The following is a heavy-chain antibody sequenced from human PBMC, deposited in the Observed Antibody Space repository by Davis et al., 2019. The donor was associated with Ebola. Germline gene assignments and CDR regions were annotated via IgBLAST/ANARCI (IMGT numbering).Heavy chain of an antibody. V-gene: IGHV3-11*01. CDR1: GFTFSDYY. CDR2: ISSSGSTI. CDR3: ARGYYDSSDYAFDI. D-gene: IGHD3-22*01. Sequence: PGGSLRLSCAASGFTFSDYYMSWIRQAPGKGLEWVSYISSSGSTIYYADSVKGRFTISRDNSKNTLYLQMNSLRAEDTAVYYCARGYYDSSDYAFDIWGQGTMVTVSS. J-gene: IGHJ3*02.